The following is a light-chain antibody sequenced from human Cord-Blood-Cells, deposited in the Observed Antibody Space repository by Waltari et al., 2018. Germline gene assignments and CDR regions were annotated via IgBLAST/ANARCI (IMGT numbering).Light chain of an antibody. Sequence: DIVMTQSSDPLAVSLGERANINCKSSQSVLYSSNNKNYLAWYQQKPGQPPKLLIYWASTRESGVPDRFSGSGSGTDFTLTISSLQAEDVAVYYCQQYYSMYTFGQGTKLEIK. CDR1: QSVLYSSNNKNY. CDR3: QQYYSMYT. V-gene: IGKV4-1*01. J-gene: IGKJ2*01. CDR2: WAS.